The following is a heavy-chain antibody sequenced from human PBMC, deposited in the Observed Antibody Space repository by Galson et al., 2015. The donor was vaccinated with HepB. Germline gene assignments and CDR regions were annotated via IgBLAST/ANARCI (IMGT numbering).Heavy chain of an antibody. Sequence: SLRLSCAASRFTFSSYAMHWVRQAPGKGLEWVAVISYDGSNKYYADSVKGRFTISRDNSKNTLYLQMNSLRAEDTAVYYCARDDEHDFWSGYSYWGQGTLVTVSS. CDR2: ISYDGSNK. CDR3: ARDDEHDFWSGYSY. J-gene: IGHJ4*02. D-gene: IGHD3-3*01. V-gene: IGHV3-30*19. CDR1: RFTFSSYA.